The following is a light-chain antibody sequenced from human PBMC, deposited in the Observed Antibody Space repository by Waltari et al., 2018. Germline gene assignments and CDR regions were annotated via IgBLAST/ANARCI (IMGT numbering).Light chain of an antibody. J-gene: IGLJ3*02. CDR1: SSDAGSYNL. Sequence: QSALTQTATVSGSPGQSITISCTGTSSDAGSYNLVSWYQQHPGKAPTLIIYDVNKRPSGVSNRFSGSKSGNTASLTISGLQAADEADYYCCSYAGSAISVFGGGTRLTVL. V-gene: IGLV2-23*02. CDR2: DVN. CDR3: CSYAGSAISV.